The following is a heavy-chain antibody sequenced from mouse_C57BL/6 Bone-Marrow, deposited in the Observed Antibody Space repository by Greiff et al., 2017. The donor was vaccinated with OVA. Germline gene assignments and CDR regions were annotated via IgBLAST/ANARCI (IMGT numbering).Heavy chain of an antibody. CDR1: GFTFSSYG. J-gene: IGHJ2*01. CDR3: ARQLRYFDY. Sequence: EVKVVESGGDLVKPGGSLKLSCAASGFTFSSYGMSWVRQTPDKRLEWVATISSGGSYTYYPDSVKGRLTISRDNAKNTLYLQMSSLKSEDTAMYYCARQLRYFDYWGQGTTLTVSS. V-gene: IGHV5-6*01. D-gene: IGHD3-2*02. CDR2: ISSGGSYT.